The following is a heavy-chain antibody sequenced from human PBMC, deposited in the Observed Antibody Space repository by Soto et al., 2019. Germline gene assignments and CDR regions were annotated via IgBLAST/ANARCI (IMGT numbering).Heavy chain of an antibody. CDR3: ARGEVVVAATPNSGSYWFDP. V-gene: IGHV4-34*01. CDR1: GGSFSGYY. D-gene: IGHD2-15*01. J-gene: IGHJ5*02. CDR2: INHSGST. Sequence: PSETLSLTCAVYGGSFSGYYWSWIRQPPGKGLEWIGEINHSGSTNYNPSLKSRVTISVDTSKNQFSLKLSSVTAADTAVYYFARGEVVVAATPNSGSYWFDPWGQGTLVTVSS.